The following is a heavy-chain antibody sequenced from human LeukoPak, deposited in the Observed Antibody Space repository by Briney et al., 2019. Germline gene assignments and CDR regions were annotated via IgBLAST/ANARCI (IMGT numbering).Heavy chain of an antibody. D-gene: IGHD2-2*01. V-gene: IGHV1-2*02. J-gene: IGHJ3*02. Sequence: ASVKVSCKASGYTFTGYYMHWVRQAPGQGLEWMGWINPNSGGTNYAQKFQGRVTMTRDTSISTAYMELSRRRSDDTAVYYCARDQCSSTSCYARMRAFDIWGQGTMVTVSS. CDR3: ARDQCSSTSCYARMRAFDI. CDR1: GYTFTGYY. CDR2: INPNSGGT.